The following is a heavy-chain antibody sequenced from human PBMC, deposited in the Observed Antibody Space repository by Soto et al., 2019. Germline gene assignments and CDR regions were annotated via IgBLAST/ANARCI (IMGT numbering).Heavy chain of an antibody. CDR1: GGSISSYY. V-gene: IGHV4-59*01. CDR2: IYYSGST. J-gene: IGHJ4*02. CDR3: ARGGWSNYFDY. Sequence: SETLSLTCTVSGGSISSYYWSWIRQPPGKGLEWIGYIYYSGSTNYNPSLKSRVTISVDTSKNQSSLKLSSVTAADTAVYYCARGGWSNYFDYWGQGTLVTVSS. D-gene: IGHD6-19*01.